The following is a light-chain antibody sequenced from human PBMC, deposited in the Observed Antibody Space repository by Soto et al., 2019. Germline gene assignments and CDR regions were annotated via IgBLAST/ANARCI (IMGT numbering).Light chain of an antibody. CDR1: SSNIGAGYD. CDR3: QSSDSSLNV. Sequence: QAVVTQPPSVSGAPGQRVTISCTGSSSNIGAGYDVHWYQQLPGTAPKLLIYGNSNRPSGVPDRFSGSKSGTSASLAITGLQAEDEADYSCQSSDSSLNVFGTGTKLTVL. CDR2: GNS. J-gene: IGLJ1*01. V-gene: IGLV1-40*01.